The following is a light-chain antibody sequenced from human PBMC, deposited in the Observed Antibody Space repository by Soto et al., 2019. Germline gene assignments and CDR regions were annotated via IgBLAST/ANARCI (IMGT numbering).Light chain of an antibody. J-gene: IGLJ3*02. CDR1: TGAVTTSHY. Sequence: QAVVTQEPSLAVSPGGTVTLTCGSNTGAVTTSHYPYWIQQKPGQAPRTLIYDTNNLHSLTPTRFSGSLLGGKAALTLSGAQPEDEAEYYCFLSYAGPTWMFGGGTKLTVL. CDR2: DTN. V-gene: IGLV7-46*01. CDR3: FLSYAGPTWM.